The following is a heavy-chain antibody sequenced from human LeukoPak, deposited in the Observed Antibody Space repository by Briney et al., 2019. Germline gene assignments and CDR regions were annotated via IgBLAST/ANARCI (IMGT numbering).Heavy chain of an antibody. D-gene: IGHD6-19*01. V-gene: IGHV1-2*02. Sequence: SVKVSCKASGYTFTGYYMHWVRQAPGQGLEWMGWINPNSGGTNYAQKLQGRVTMTTDTSTSTAYMELRSLRSDDTAVYYCARVEAVADYVDYWGQGTLVTVSS. CDR2: INPNSGGT. CDR1: GYTFTGYY. J-gene: IGHJ4*02. CDR3: ARVEAVADYVDY.